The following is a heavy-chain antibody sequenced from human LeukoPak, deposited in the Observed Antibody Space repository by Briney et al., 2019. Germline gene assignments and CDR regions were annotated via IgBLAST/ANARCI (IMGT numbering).Heavy chain of an antibody. V-gene: IGHV1-18*01. Sequence: SVKVSCKASGYTFTSYGISWVRQAPGQGLEWMGWISAYNGNTNYAQKLQGRVTMTTDTSTSTAYMELRSLRSDDTAVYYCARDALGYCSGGSCYVDDAFDIWGQGTMVTVSS. CDR2: ISAYNGNT. CDR3: ARDALGYCSGGSCYVDDAFDI. J-gene: IGHJ3*02. CDR1: GYTFTSYG. D-gene: IGHD2-15*01.